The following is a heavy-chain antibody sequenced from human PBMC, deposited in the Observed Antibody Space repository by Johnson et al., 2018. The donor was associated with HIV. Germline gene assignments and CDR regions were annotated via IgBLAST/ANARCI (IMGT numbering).Heavy chain of an antibody. J-gene: IGHJ3*01. V-gene: IGHV3-30*18. CDR2: ISFDGSHK. CDR1: GFTFDDYG. Sequence: QMQLVESGGGVVRPGGSLRLSCAASGFTFDDYGVSWVRQAPGKGLEWVAVISFDGSHKYYTDSVKGLSTISRDNSNNTLYLHMNSLRPDDTGVYYCAKDKFMFLDNPVDAFDVWGQGTMVTFSS. D-gene: IGHD3/OR15-3a*01. CDR3: AKDKFMFLDNPVDAFDV.